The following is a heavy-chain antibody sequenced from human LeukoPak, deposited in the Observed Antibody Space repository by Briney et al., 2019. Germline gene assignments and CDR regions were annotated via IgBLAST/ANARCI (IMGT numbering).Heavy chain of an antibody. CDR2: SHYSGST. CDR3: ARAHGSSITNWFDP. J-gene: IGHJ5*02. Sequence: SETLSLTCTVSGASIGSGDYFWSWIRQHPGRGLESIGYSHYSGSTNYNLSLKSRVTISVDTSKNQFSLRLSSVTAADTAVYFCARAHGSSITNWFDPWGQGTLVTVSS. V-gene: IGHV4-31*03. D-gene: IGHD3-10*01. CDR1: GASIGSGDYF.